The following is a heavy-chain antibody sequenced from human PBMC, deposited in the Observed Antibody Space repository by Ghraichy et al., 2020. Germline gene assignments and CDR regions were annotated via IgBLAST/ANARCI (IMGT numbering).Heavy chain of an antibody. CDR1: GFTFSNYA. Sequence: GGSLRLSCAASGFTFSNYAIHWVRQAPGKGLEWVAVISYDGSIKYYADSVKGRFTISRDNSKNILYLQMNSLRAEDTAIYYCARAPSSSWRYYYYYGLDVWGQGTTVTVSS. CDR3: ARAPSSSWRYYYYYGLDV. D-gene: IGHD6-13*01. J-gene: IGHJ6*02. CDR2: ISYDGSIK. V-gene: IGHV3-30-3*01.